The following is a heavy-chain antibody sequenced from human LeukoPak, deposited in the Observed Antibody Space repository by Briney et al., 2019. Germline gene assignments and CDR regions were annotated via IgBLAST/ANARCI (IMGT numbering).Heavy chain of an antibody. D-gene: IGHD6-6*01. CDR3: ARGSRAAKLASPYYYGMDV. Sequence: GGSLRLSCAASGFTVSSNYMSWVRQAPGKGLEWVSVIYSGGSTYYADSVKGRFTISRDNSKNTLYLQMNSLRAEDTAVYYCARGSRAAKLASPYYYGMDVWGQGTTVTVSS. CDR2: IYSGGST. CDR1: GFTVSSNY. J-gene: IGHJ6*02. V-gene: IGHV3-53*01.